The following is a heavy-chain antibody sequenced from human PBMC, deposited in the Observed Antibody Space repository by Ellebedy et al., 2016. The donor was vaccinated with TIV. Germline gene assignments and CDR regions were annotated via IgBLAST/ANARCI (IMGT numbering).Heavy chain of an antibody. CDR2: IYYSGST. Sequence: SETLSLXCTVSGGSISSGGYYWSWIRQHPGKGLEWIGYIYYSGSTYYNPSLKSRVTISVNTSKNQFSLKLSSVTAADTALYYCARASIYGRSGYADSWGQGTLVTVS. D-gene: IGHD3-22*01. J-gene: IGHJ4*02. V-gene: IGHV4-31*03. CDR1: GGSISSGGYY. CDR3: ARASIYGRSGYADS.